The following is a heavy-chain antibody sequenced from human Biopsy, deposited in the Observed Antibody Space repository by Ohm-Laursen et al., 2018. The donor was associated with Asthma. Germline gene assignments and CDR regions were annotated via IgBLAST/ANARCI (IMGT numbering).Heavy chain of an antibody. CDR1: EFSFSNFG. D-gene: IGHD6-19*01. Sequence: SLRLSCAASEFSFSNFGMHWVRQAPGKGLEWVAVISFDGSNEDYADSVKGRFTISRDNSKNTLFLEMNSLRPEDTAVYYCAREGVAGTHIEDWGQGTLVTVSS. CDR3: AREGVAGTHIED. J-gene: IGHJ4*02. CDR2: ISFDGSNE. V-gene: IGHV3-30*03.